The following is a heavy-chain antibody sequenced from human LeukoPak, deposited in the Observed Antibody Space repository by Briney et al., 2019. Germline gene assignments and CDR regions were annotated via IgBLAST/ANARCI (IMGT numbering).Heavy chain of an antibody. CDR3: VRGDSDSPSRVAFEI. CDR2: ISSYNGKT. J-gene: IGHJ3*02. CDR1: GYTFTRHG. Sequence: ASVKVSCKASGYTFTRHGITWVRQAPGQGLEWMGWISSYNGKTKYAQKVQGRVTMTTDTSTSTAYMELRSLRSDDTAVYYCVRGDSDSPSRVAFEIWGQGTTVTVSS. D-gene: IGHD3/OR15-3a*01. V-gene: IGHV1-18*01.